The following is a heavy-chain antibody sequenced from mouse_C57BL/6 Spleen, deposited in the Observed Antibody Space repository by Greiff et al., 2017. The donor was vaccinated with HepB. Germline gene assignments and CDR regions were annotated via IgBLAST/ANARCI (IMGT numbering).Heavy chain of an antibody. CDR1: GFTFSSYT. D-gene: IGHD2-3*01. Sequence: EVKLVESGGGLVKPGGSLKLSCAASGFTFSSYTMSWVRQTPEKRLEWVATISGGGGNTYYPDSVKGRFTISRDNAKNTLYLQMSSLRSEDTALYYCARPPYDDVWFAYWGQGTLVTVSA. CDR3: ARPPYDDVWFAY. V-gene: IGHV5-9*01. CDR2: ISGGGGNT. J-gene: IGHJ3*01.